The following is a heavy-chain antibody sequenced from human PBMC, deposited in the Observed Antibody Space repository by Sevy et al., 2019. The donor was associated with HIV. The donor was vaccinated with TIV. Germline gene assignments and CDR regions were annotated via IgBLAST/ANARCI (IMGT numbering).Heavy chain of an antibody. D-gene: IGHD6-19*01. CDR2: ISSSSSYI. V-gene: IGHV3-21*01. CDR1: GFTFSSYS. Sequence: GESLKISCAASGFTFSSYSMNWVRQAPGKGLEWVSSISSSSSYIYYADSVKGRFTISRDNAKNSLYLQMNSLRAEDTAVYYCAREPYSSGTVDYWGQGTLVTVSS. CDR3: AREPYSSGTVDY. J-gene: IGHJ4*02.